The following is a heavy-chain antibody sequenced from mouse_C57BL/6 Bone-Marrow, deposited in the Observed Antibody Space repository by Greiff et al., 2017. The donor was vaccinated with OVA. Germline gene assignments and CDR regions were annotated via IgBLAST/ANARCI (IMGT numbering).Heavy chain of an antibody. J-gene: IGHJ1*03. Sequence: EVKLMETGGGLVQPGGSRGLSCEGSGFTFSGFWMSWVRQTPGKTLEWIGDINSDGSAINYAPSIKDRFTIFRDNDKSTLYLQMSNVRSEDTATYVCVRYGSSYWYFEVWGTGTTGTVSS. CDR1: GFTFSGFW. D-gene: IGHD1-1*01. V-gene: IGHV11-2*01. CDR2: INSDGSAI. CDR3: VRYGSSYWYFEV.